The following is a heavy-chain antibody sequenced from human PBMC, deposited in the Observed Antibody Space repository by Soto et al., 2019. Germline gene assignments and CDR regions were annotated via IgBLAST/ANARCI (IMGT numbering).Heavy chain of an antibody. V-gene: IGHV1-18*01. Sequence: QVQLVQSGAEVKKPGASVKVSCKTSGYTFTSYGFSWVRQAPGQVLEWMGWIISYNGNTNYAQNLQGRVTMTTDTSASTAYMELRSLRSDDTAVYYCARDNYYERIGWQMGDYWGQGTLVTVSS. D-gene: IGHD3-22*01. CDR3: ARDNYYERIGWQMGDY. CDR1: GYTFTSYG. J-gene: IGHJ4*02. CDR2: IISYNGNT.